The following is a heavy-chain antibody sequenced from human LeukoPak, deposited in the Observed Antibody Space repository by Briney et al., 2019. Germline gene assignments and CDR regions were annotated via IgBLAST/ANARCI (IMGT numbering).Heavy chain of an antibody. Sequence: GGSLRLSCAASGFIFSNSWMSWVRQAPGKGLEWVAKINKDGSETYYVDSVKGRFTISRDNAQNPQYLQMNSLRAEDTAVYYCASYSGTYSFFSWGQGTLVTVSS. CDR1: GFIFSNSW. CDR2: INKDGSET. V-gene: IGHV3-7*01. D-gene: IGHD1-26*01. J-gene: IGHJ5*02. CDR3: ASYSGTYSFFS.